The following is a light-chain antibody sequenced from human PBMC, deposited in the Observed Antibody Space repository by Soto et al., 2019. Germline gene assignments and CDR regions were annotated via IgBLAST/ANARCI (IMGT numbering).Light chain of an antibody. J-gene: IGKJ5*01. CDR1: QSVSSD. CDR3: QQYGRSPTT. V-gene: IGKV3-20*01. Sequence: ESVKTGSPATLSVSPGERVTLSCRASQSVSSDLAWYQQKPGRAPRLLIYGASHRATGTPDRFSGSGSGTDFTLTISRLEPEDFAVYYCQQYGRSPTTFGQGTRLEI. CDR2: GAS.